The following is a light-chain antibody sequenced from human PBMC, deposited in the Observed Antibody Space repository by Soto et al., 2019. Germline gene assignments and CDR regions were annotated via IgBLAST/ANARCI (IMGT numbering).Light chain of an antibody. J-gene: IGLJ1*01. CDR1: TNDIGSFNL. CDR3: SSYTGTTTLYV. Sequence: ALTQPASVSGSPGQSITISCTGTTNDIGSFNLVSWYQQHPGKAPKLMIYDVSIRPSGVSNRFSGSKSGNTASLTISGLQAEDEADYYCSSYTGTTTLYVFGTGTKVTVL. CDR2: DVS. V-gene: IGLV2-14*02.